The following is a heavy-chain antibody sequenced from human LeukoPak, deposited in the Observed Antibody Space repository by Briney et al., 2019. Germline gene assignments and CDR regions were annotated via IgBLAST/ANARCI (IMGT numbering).Heavy chain of an antibody. CDR3: ARGGGRDSSGYYYFAFDY. CDR1: GGSISSYY. CDR2: IYYSGST. V-gene: IGHV4-59*01. D-gene: IGHD3-22*01. Sequence: SETLSLTCTVSGGSISSYYWSWIRQPPGKGLEWIGYIYYSGSTNYNPPLKSRVTISVDTSKNQFSLKLSSVTAADTAVYYCARGGGRDSSGYYYFAFDYWGQGTLVTVSS. J-gene: IGHJ4*02.